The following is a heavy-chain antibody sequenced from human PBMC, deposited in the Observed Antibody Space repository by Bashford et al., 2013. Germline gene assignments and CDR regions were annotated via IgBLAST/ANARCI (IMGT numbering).Heavy chain of an antibody. D-gene: IGHD3-16*01. CDR2: VSGYNGNT. V-gene: IGHV1-18*01. J-gene: IGHJ4*02. Sequence: WVRQAPGQGLEWMGWVSGYNGNTKYAQKFQGRVTMTTDTSTNTAYMELRSLRSDDTAVYYCARGDGLLHFAELGMYWGQGTQVTVSS. CDR3: ARGDGLLHFAELGMY.